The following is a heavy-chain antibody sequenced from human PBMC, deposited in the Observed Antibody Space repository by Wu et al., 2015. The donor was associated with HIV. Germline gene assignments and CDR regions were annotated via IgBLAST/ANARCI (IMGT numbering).Heavy chain of an antibody. CDR2: INPSGGST. J-gene: IGHJ3*02. V-gene: IGHV1-46*01. Sequence: QVQLVQSGAEVKKPGASVKVSCKASGYTFTSYYMHWVRQAPGQGLEWMGIINPSGGSTSYAQKFQGRVTMTRDTSTSTVYMELSSLRSEDTAVYYCARVSREMATTKQRNDAFDIWGQGTMVTVSS. CDR1: GYTFTSYY. D-gene: IGHD5-24*01. CDR3: ARVSREMATTKQRNDAFDI.